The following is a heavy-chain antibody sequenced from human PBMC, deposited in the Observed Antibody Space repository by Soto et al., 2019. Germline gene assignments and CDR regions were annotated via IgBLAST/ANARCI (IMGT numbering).Heavy chain of an antibody. CDR2: IYYSGST. D-gene: IGHD3-22*01. Sequence: SETLSLTCTVSGGSISSSGYYWSWIRQHPGKGLEWIGYIYYSGSTYYNPSLKSRVTISVDTSKNQFSLKLSSVTAADTAVYYCARSSNYYDSSGYYRWGEGTLVTVSS. CDR3: ARSSNYYDSSGYYR. CDR1: GGSISSSGYY. V-gene: IGHV4-31*03. J-gene: IGHJ4*02.